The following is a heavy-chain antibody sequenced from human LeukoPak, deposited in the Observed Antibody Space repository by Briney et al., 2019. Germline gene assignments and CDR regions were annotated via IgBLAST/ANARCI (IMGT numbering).Heavy chain of an antibody. CDR1: GGSFSGYY. Sequence: SETLSLTCAVYGGSFSGYYWSWIRQPPGKGLEWIGEINHSGSTNYNPSLKSRVTISVDTSKNQFSLKLSSVTAADTAVYYCASLGGLPFDPWGQGPLVTVSS. CDR3: ASLGGLPFDP. D-gene: IGHD5-12*01. J-gene: IGHJ5*02. V-gene: IGHV4-34*01. CDR2: INHSGST.